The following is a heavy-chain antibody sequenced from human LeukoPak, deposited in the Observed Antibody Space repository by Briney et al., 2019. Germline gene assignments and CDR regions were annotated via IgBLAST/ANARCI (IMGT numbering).Heavy chain of an antibody. Sequence: ASVKVSCKVSGYTFTVYYMHWVQQAPGKGLEWMGLVDPEDGETIYAEKFQGRVTITADTSTDTAYMELSSLRSEDTAVYYCTTAYYYDSSGYYRRGAFDIWGQGTMVTVSP. CDR3: TTAYYYDSSGYYRRGAFDI. D-gene: IGHD3-22*01. CDR2: VDPEDGET. J-gene: IGHJ3*02. CDR1: GYTFTVYY. V-gene: IGHV1-69-2*01.